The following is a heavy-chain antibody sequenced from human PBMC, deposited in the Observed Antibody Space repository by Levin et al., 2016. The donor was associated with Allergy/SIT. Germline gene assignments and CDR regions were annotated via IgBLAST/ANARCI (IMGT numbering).Heavy chain of an antibody. CDR3: ARHPNPTTVTHAQFDQ. D-gene: IGHD4-17*01. V-gene: IGHV4-34*01. CDR2: INHSGTT. J-gene: IGHJ4*02. CDR1: GGSLSGFY. Sequence: SETLSLTCGVYGGSLSGFYWTWIRQPPGKGLEWIGEINHSGTTNYNPSLKSRVTISVDTSKNHFSLQLTSVTAADTAVYYCARHPNPTTVTHAQFDQWGQGTLVTVSS.